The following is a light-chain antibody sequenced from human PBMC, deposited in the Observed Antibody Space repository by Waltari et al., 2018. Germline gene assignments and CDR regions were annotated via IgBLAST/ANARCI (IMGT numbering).Light chain of an antibody. CDR2: GVT. J-gene: IGLJ3*02. Sequence: QSALTQPASVSGSPGQSTPIPCPGTRSDIGTYNYVSWYQQYPGNAPKLRIHGVTNRPSGVSDRFSGSKSGNTASLTISGLQAEDEAVYYCCSYARSRTLLFGGGTELTVL. CDR3: CSYARSRTLL. CDR1: RSDIGTYNY. V-gene: IGLV2-23*01.